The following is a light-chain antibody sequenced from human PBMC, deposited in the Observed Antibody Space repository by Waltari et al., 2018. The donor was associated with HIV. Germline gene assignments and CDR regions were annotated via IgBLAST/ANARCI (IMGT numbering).Light chain of an antibody. V-gene: IGLV1-51*01. Sequence: QSVLTQPPSVSAAPGQKVTISCSGSSSKFGNDFVSWYQHLPGAAPKLLIYDNEKRPSGMSDRFSGSESGTSATLGITGLQTGDEADYYCGTWDTSLGAGVFGGGTKLTVL. CDR2: DNE. CDR1: SSKFGNDF. CDR3: GTWDTSLGAGV. J-gene: IGLJ3*02.